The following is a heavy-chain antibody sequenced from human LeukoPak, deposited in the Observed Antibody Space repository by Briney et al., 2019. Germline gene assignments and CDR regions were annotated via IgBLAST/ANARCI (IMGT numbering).Heavy chain of an antibody. CDR1: DGSMSPYY. J-gene: IGHJ6*03. Sequence: SETLSLTCTVSDGSMSPYYWSWIRQSPGKGLEWISYIFYNENTKYNPSLWSRVTISIDTSRNQFSLNLNSVTAADTAVYYCARGGYYYLDVWGKGTTVTVSS. V-gene: IGHV4-59*01. CDR3: ARGGYYYLDV. CDR2: IFYNENT.